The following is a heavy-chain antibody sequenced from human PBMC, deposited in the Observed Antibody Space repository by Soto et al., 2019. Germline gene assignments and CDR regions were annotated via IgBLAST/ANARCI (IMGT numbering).Heavy chain of an antibody. CDR3: ARGGGHTYGRLPGVY. V-gene: IGHV3-7*05. Sequence: EVQLVESGGGLVQPGGSLRLSCAASGFTFSTYWMTWVRQAPGKGLEWVAHVKQDGSEKYNGDSVKGRFTISRDNDKNSLYLQMHSLRAEDTAVYYCARGGGHTYGRLPGVYWGRGILVTVSS. D-gene: IGHD5-18*01. CDR2: VKQDGSEK. J-gene: IGHJ4*02. CDR1: GFTFSTYW.